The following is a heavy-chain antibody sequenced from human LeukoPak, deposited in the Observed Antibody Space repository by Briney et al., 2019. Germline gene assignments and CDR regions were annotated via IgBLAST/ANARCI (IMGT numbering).Heavy chain of an antibody. J-gene: IGHJ2*01. CDR1: GGTFSSYA. CDR3: ARRSRSARDYDSSGYYLGFDL. Sequence: SVKVPCKASGGTFSSYAISWVRQAPGQGLEWMGGIIPIFGTANYAQKFQGRVTITADESTSTAYMELSSLGSEDTAVYYCARRSRSARDYDSSGYYLGFDLWGRGTLVTVSP. D-gene: IGHD3-22*01. CDR2: IIPIFGTA. V-gene: IGHV1-69*13.